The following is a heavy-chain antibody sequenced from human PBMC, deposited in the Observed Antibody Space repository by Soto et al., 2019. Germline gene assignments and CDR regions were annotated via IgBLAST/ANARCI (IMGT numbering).Heavy chain of an antibody. CDR3: VRGWGWLHLDY. CDR2: INPYNGNT. V-gene: IGHV1-18*01. CDR1: GYSFTTYV. D-gene: IGHD2-21*01. J-gene: IGHJ4*02. Sequence: ASVKVSCKASGYSFTTYVIGSLRQAPGQGLEWVGLINPYNGNTNYAQKLQDRVTMTTDTSSSTAYLELRSLRSDDTAVYYCVRGWGWLHLDYWGQGTLVTVSS.